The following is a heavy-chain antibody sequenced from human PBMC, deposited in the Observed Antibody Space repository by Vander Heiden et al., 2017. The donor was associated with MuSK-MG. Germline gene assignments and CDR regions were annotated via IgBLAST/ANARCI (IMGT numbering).Heavy chain of an antibody. V-gene: IGHV3-23*01. CDR3: AKSTYDFWSGPDLDP. CDR2: ISGSGGST. J-gene: IGHJ5*02. D-gene: IGHD3-3*01. Sequence: EVQLLESGGGLVQPGGSLRLSCAASGFPFSSYAMSWVRQAPGKGLEWVSAISGSGGSTYYADSVKGRFTISRDNSKNTLYLQMNSLRAEDTAVYYCAKSTYDFWSGPDLDPWGQGTLVTVSS. CDR1: GFPFSSYA.